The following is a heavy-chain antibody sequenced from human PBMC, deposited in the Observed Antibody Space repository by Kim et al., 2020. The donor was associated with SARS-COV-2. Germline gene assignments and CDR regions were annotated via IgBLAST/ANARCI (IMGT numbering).Heavy chain of an antibody. CDR2: ISYDGSNK. CDR1: GFTFSSYA. J-gene: IGHJ4*02. V-gene: IGHV3-30*04. CDR3: ARDSRRYYYGSGSYLAY. D-gene: IGHD3-10*01. Sequence: GGSLRLSCAASGFTFSSYAMHWVRQAPGKGLEWVAVISYDGSNKYYADSVKGRFTISRDNSKNTLYLQMNSLRAEDTAVYYCARDSRRYYYGSGSYLAYWGQGTVVTVSS.